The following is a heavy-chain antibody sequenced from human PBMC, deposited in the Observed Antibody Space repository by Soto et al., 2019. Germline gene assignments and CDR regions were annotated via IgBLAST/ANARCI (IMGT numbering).Heavy chain of an antibody. CDR1: GFTFSSYA. D-gene: IGHD2-21*02. V-gene: IGHV3-23*01. CDR2: ISGSGDST. J-gene: IGHJ3*02. Sequence: GGSLRLSCAASGFTFSSYAMSWVRQAPGKGLEWVSAISGSGDSTYYADSVKGRFTISRDNSKNTLYLQMNSLRAEDTAVYYCALIAVVVTAIDAFDIWGQGTMVTVSS. CDR3: ALIAVVVTAIDAFDI.